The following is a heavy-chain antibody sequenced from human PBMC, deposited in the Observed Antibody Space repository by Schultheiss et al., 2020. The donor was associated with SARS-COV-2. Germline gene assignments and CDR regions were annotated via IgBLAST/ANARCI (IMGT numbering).Heavy chain of an antibody. V-gene: IGHV3-30*18. CDR2: ISYDGSNK. D-gene: IGHD3-16*02. J-gene: IGHJ6*02. CDR3: AKDIAINYYYGMDV. Sequence: GGSLRLSCAASGFTFSSYGMHWVRHAPGKGLEWVAVISYDGSNKYYADSVKGRFTISRDNSKNTLYLQMNSMRAEDTALYYCAKDIAINYYYGMDVWGQGTTVTVSS. CDR1: GFTFSSYG.